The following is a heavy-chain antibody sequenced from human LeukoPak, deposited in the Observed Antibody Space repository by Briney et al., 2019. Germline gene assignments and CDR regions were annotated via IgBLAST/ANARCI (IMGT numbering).Heavy chain of an antibody. J-gene: IGHJ4*02. CDR2: ISAYNGNT. Sequence: ASVKVSCKASGYTFTSYGISWVRQAPGQGLEWMGWISAYNGNTNYAQKLQGRVTMTTDTSTSTAYMELRSLRSDDTAVYYCASSNAGSYGYGGGDPFDYWGQGTLVTVSS. CDR3: ASSNAGSYGYGGGDPFDY. D-gene: IGHD5-18*01. V-gene: IGHV1-18*01. CDR1: GYTFTSYG.